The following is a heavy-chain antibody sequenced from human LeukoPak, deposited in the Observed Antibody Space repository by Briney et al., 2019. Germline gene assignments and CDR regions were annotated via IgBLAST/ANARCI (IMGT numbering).Heavy chain of an antibody. D-gene: IGHD5-18*01. J-gene: IGHJ4*02. CDR3: ARLDTASGY. CDR1: GFTFSSYS. V-gene: IGHV3-48*01. CDR2: ISSSSSTI. Sequence: GGSLRLSCAASGFTFSSYSMSWVRQAPGKGLEWVSYISSSSSTIYYADSVKGRFTISRDNAKNSLYLQMNSLRAEDTAVYYCARLDTASGYWGQGTLVTVSS.